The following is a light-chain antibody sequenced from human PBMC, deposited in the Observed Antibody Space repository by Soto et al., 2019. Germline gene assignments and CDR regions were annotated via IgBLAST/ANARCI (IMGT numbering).Light chain of an antibody. CDR2: GAS. CDR3: QQYGSSLSIT. CDR1: QSVSTN. J-gene: IGKJ1*01. Sequence: EIVMTQSPATLSVSPGERVTLSCRASQSVSTNLAWYQQKPGQAPRLLIYGASSRATGIPDRFSGSGSGTDFTLTISRLEPEDFAVYYCQQYGSSLSITFGQGTKVDIK. V-gene: IGKV3-20*01.